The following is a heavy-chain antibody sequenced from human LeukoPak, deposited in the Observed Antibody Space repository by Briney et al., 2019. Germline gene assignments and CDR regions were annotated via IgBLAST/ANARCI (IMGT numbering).Heavy chain of an antibody. CDR2: INPNTGGT. Sequence: VASVKVSCKTSGYTFTGHYMHWVRQAPGQGLEWMGWINPNTGGTNYAQKFQGWVTMTRDTSINTAYMELSRLRSDDTAVYYCARGNSIDYWGQGTLVIVSS. CDR3: ARGNSIDY. CDR1: GYTFTGHY. V-gene: IGHV1-2*04. J-gene: IGHJ4*02. D-gene: IGHD1-7*01.